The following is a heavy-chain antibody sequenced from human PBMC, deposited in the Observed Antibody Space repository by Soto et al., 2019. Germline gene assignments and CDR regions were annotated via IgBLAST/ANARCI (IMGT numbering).Heavy chain of an antibody. CDR3: ARSLSSSWPFFDY. CDR2: INPNSGGT. Sequence: QVQLVQSGAEVKKPGSSVKVSCKASGGTFSSYAISWVRQAPGQGLEWMGGINPNSGGTNYAQKFQGRVTMTRDTSISTAYMELSRLRSDDSAVYYCARSLSSSWPFFDYWGQGTLVTVSS. CDR1: GGTFSSYA. D-gene: IGHD6-13*01. J-gene: IGHJ4*02. V-gene: IGHV1-2*02.